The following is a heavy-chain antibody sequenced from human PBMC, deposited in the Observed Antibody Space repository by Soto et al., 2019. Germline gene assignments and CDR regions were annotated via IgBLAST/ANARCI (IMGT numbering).Heavy chain of an antibody. CDR2: IERDDDDK. V-gene: IGHV2-70*13. Sequence: SGPTLVNPTETLTLTCTFSGFSLTSPGMCVSWIRQSPGKALEWLALIERDDDDKYYSTSLKTRLTISKDTRKNQVVLTTANMEPADTATYYCARSIRGPRRFNGMDVWGQGTTVTVSS. D-gene: IGHD1-20*01. CDR1: GFSLTSPGMC. CDR3: ARSIRGPRRFNGMDV. J-gene: IGHJ6*02.